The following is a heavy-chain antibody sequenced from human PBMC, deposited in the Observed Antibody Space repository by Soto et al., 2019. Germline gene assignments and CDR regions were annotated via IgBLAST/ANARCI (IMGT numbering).Heavy chain of an antibody. Sequence: EVQLLESGGGLVQPGGSLRLSCAASGFTFSSYAMSWVHQAPGKGLEWVSAISGSGGSTYYADSVKGRFTISRDNSKNTLYLQMNSLRAEDTAVYYCAKGVYGDLTPFDYWGQGTLVTVSS. CDR2: ISGSGGST. J-gene: IGHJ4*02. D-gene: IGHD4-17*01. CDR1: GFTFSSYA. CDR3: AKGVYGDLTPFDY. V-gene: IGHV3-23*01.